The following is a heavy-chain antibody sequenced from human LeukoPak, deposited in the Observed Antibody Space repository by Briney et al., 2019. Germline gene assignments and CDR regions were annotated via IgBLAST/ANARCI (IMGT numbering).Heavy chain of an antibody. V-gene: IGHV1-2*02. D-gene: IGHD3-22*01. J-gene: IGHJ4*02. Sequence: ASVKVSCKASGYTFTSYYMHWVRQAPGQGLEWMGWINPNSGGTNYAQKFQGRVTMTRDTSISTAYMELSRLRSDDTAVYYCAYSGYYYRPFDYWGQGTLVTVSS. CDR2: INPNSGGT. CDR1: GYTFTSYY. CDR3: AYSGYYYRPFDY.